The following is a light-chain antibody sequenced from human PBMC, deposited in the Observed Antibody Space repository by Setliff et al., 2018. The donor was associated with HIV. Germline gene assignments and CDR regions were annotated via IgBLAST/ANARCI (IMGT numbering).Light chain of an antibody. CDR2: EVT. CDR1: SSDVGSYNL. CDR3: SSFTSSSTYV. J-gene: IGLJ1*01. Sequence: QSVLAQPASVSGSPGQSITISCTGTSSDVGSYNLVSWYQQHPGKAPKVMIYEVTKRPAGVSDRFSGSKSGNTASLIISGLQTEDEAEYYCSSFTSSSTYVFGIGTKSPS. V-gene: IGLV2-14*02.